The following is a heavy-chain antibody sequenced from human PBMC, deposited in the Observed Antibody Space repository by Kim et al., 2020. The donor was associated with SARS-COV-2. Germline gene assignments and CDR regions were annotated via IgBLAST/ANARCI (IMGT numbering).Heavy chain of an antibody. CDR1: GFTFSSYA. CDR2: IYSGGSST. D-gene: IGHD3-10*01. Sequence: GGSLRLSCAASGFTFSSYAMSWVRQAPGKGLEWVSVIYSGGSSTYYADSVKGRFTISRDNSKNTLYLQMNSLRAEDTAVYYCAKDRRAFAVLLWYTHRPDGMDVWGQGTTVTVSS. CDR3: AKDRRAFAVLLWYTHRPDGMDV. J-gene: IGHJ6*02. V-gene: IGHV3-23*03.